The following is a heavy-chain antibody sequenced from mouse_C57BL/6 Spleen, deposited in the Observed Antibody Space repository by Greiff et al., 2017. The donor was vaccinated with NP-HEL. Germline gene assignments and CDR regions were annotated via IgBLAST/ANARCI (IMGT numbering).Heavy chain of an antibody. CDR1: GYTFTSYW. CDR3: ARSYGSSYNCAMDY. V-gene: IGHV1-61*01. J-gene: IGHJ4*01. Sequence: VQLQQPGAELVRPGSSVKLSCKASGYTFTSYWMDWVKQRPGQGLEWIGNIYPSDSETHYNQKFKDKATLTADKSSSTAYMQLSSLTSEDSAVYDGARSYGSSYNCAMDYWGQGTSVTVSS. CDR2: IYPSDSET. D-gene: IGHD1-1*01.